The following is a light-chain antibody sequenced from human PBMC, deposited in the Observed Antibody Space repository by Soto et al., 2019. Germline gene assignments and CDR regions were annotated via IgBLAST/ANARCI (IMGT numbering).Light chain of an antibody. CDR2: GAS. CDR3: QQYINLPPDT. V-gene: IGKV3-15*01. J-gene: IGKJ2*01. CDR1: QSVNNN. Sequence: EIILTQSPASLSVSPGERATLSCRASQSVNNNLAWYQQKPGQAPRLLIYGASTRATGIPGRFRGSVSGTEFTLTITSLQSEDFAVYFCQQYINLPPDTFGQGTKLEIK.